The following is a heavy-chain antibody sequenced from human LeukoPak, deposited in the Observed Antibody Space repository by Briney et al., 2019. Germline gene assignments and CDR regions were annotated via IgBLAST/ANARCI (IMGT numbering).Heavy chain of an antibody. D-gene: IGHD3-22*01. CDR2: IYHSGTT. V-gene: IGHV4-30-2*01. CDR3: ARGHYDLGP. J-gene: IGHJ5*02. Sequence: SETLSLTCAVSGGSISSGDYSWNWIRQPPGKGLEWIGYIYHSGTTYYNPSLKSRVTISLDTSKNQVSLKLTSVTAADTAVYYCARGHYDLGPWGQGTLVTVSS. CDR1: GGSISSGDYS.